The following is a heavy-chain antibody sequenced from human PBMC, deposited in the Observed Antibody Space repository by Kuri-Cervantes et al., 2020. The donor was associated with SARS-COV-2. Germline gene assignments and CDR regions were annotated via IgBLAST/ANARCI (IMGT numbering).Heavy chain of an antibody. CDR2: ISGSGEIT. CDR1: GFAFSNYA. J-gene: IGHJ5*02. V-gene: IGHV3-23*01. CDR3: AKFTSFSSRWFDP. Sequence: GGSLRLSCAASGFAFSNYAMSWVRQAPGKGLELVLGISGSGEITYYADSEKGRFTISRDNSKNTLYLQMNSLRAEDTAVYYCAKFTSFSSRWFDPWGQGTLVTVSS. D-gene: IGHD2-2*01.